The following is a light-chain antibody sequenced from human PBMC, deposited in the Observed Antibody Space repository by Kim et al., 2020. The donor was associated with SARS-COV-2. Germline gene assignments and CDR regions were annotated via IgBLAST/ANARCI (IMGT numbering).Light chain of an antibody. CDR1: SLRTYS. Sequence: LGQTVRLTCQGDSLRTYSASWYQQKPGQAPVLVISAKNNRPSGIPDRFSGSTSGNTVSLTITGAQAEDEADYYCKSRDSSGNRLVFGGGTKLTVL. CDR3: KSRDSSGNRLV. J-gene: IGLJ3*02. V-gene: IGLV3-19*01. CDR2: AKN.